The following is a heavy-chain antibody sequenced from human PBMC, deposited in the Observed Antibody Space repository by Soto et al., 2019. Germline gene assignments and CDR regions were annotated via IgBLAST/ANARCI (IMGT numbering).Heavy chain of an antibody. CDR2: ISAYNGNT. CDR3: ARVFGSWNYDFDY. D-gene: IGHD1-7*01. Sequence: ASVKVACKASCYTITSYGISWVRQDPGQGLEWMGWISAYNGNTNYAQKLQGRVTMTTDTSTSTAYMELRSLRSDDTAVYYCARVFGSWNYDFDYWGQGTLVTVSS. V-gene: IGHV1-18*01. J-gene: IGHJ4*02. CDR1: CYTITSYG.